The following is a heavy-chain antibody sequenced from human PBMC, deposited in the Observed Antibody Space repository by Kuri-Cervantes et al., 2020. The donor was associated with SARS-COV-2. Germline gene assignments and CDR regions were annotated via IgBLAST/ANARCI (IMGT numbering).Heavy chain of an antibody. J-gene: IGHJ4*02. CDR2: IYPGDSDT. V-gene: IGHV5-51*01. CDR3: ARQEYYSSGSYGC. D-gene: IGHD3-10*01. Sequence: GSLRLSCKGSGYTFTSYWIGWVRQMPGKGLEWMGIIYPGDSDTRYSSSFQGQVTLSAEKSISTAYLQWSSLKASDTAMYYCARQEYYSSGSYGCWGQGTLVTVSS. CDR1: GYTFTSYW.